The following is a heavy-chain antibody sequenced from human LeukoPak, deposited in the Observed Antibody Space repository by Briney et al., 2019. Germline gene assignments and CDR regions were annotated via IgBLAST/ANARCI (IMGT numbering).Heavy chain of an antibody. CDR1: GFTFSTYE. CDR3: ASDITTRPGY. Sequence: GGSLRLSCAASGFTFSTYEMNWVRQAPGKGLEWVSYISSSGGIIYYADSVEGRFTISRDNAKNSLYLEMNSLRVEDTAVYYCASDITTRPGYWGQGTLVTVS. D-gene: IGHD3-22*01. J-gene: IGHJ4*02. V-gene: IGHV3-48*03. CDR2: ISSSGGII.